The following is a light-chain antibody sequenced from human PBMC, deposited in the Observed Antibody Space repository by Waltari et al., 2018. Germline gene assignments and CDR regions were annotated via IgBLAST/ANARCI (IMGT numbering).Light chain of an antibody. CDR2: DVS. V-gene: IGKV3-11*01. CDR3: QQRSNWPPWT. J-gene: IGKJ1*01. CDR1: QNISTY. Sequence: EIVLTQSPATLALTPGERATLSCRASQNISTYLAWYQQTFGQAPRLLVYDVSNRATGIPARFSGSGSETDFTLTISSLEPEDFAVYYCQQRSNWPPWTFGQGTKEEIK.